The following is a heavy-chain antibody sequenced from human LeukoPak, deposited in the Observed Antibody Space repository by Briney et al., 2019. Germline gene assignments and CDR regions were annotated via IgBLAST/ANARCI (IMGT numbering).Heavy chain of an antibody. CDR2: ISYDGSNK. Sequence: PGGSLRLSCAASGFTFSSYGMHWVRQAPGKGLEWVAVISYDGSNKYYADSVKGRFTISRDNSKNTLYLQMNSLRAEDTAVYYCAKDRIVGATPLDYWGQGTLVTVSS. D-gene: IGHD1-26*01. CDR1: GFTFSSYG. CDR3: AKDRIVGATPLDY. V-gene: IGHV3-30*18. J-gene: IGHJ4*02.